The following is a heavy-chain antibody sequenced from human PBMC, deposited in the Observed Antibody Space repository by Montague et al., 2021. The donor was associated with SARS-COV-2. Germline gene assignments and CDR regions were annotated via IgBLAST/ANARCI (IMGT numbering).Heavy chain of an antibody. CDR3: VRADRRDPDTPHLYYYKGMDL. J-gene: IGHJ6*02. CDR1: GGSFSGYH. CDR2: ISHSGST. V-gene: IGHV4-34*01. Sequence: SETLSLTCAVYGGSFSGYHWSWIRQPPGKGLEWIGKISHSGSTNYNPSLKGRVTISIDTSKNQVSLNLRSVTAADTAVYFCVRADRRDPDTPHLYYYKGMDLWGQGTTVTVPS. D-gene: IGHD2-15*01.